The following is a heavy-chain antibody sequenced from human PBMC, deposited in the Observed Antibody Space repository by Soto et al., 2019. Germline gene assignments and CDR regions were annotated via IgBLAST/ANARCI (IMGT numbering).Heavy chain of an antibody. J-gene: IGHJ6*02. CDR1: GGSISSGGYY. CDR3: ASMTAINYSGYGYYYYYGMDV. D-gene: IGHD5-12*01. Sequence: QVQLQESGPGLVKPSQTLSLTCTVSGGSISSGGYYWSWIRQHPGKGLEWIGYIYYSGSTYYNPSLKSRVTISVDTSKNQFSLKLSSVTAADTAVYYCASMTAINYSGYGYYYYYGMDVWGQGTTVTVSS. V-gene: IGHV4-31*03. CDR2: IYYSGST.